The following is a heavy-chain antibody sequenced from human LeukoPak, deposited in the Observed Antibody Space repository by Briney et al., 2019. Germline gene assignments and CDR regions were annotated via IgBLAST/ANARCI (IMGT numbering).Heavy chain of an antibody. CDR2: FDPEDGET. Sequence: GASVKVSCKVSGYTLTELSMHWVRQAPGKGLEWMGGFDPEDGETIYAQKFQGRVTMTEDTPTDTAYMELSSLRSEDTAVYYCARHTESGDLPNDAFDIWGQGTMVTVSS. D-gene: IGHD2-2*02. J-gene: IGHJ3*02. CDR3: ARHTESGDLPNDAFDI. CDR1: GYTLTELS. V-gene: IGHV1-24*01.